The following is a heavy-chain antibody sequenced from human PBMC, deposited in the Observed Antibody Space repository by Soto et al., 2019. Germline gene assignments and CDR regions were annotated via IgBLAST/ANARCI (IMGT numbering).Heavy chain of an antibody. V-gene: IGHV1-18*01. D-gene: IGHD3-10*01. Sequence: QVQLVQSGAEVKKPGASVKVSCKASGYTFTSYGISWVRQAPGQGLEWMGWISAYNGNTNYAQKLQGRVTMTTDTSTSKGDREVGSRRSDDRAVYYCAREGRDYYAGGGDWGQGTLVTVSS. CDR1: GYTFTSYG. CDR2: ISAYNGNT. CDR3: AREGRDYYAGGGD. J-gene: IGHJ4*02.